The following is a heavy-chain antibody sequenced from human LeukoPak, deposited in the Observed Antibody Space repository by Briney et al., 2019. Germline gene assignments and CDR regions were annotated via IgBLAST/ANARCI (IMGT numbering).Heavy chain of an antibody. V-gene: IGHV3-15*01. CDR1: GFIFNNAW. J-gene: IGHJ4*02. Sequence: GGSLRLSCEGSGFIFNNAWMSGIRQAPGKGLEWVGRVRTTAEGETTDYAAPVRGRFTISRDDSKSTVYLQMNSLETEDTAIYYCTAGLGKTDDDSWGQGTLVTVSS. CDR2: VRTTAEGETT. D-gene: IGHD4-11*01. CDR3: TAGLGKTDDDS.